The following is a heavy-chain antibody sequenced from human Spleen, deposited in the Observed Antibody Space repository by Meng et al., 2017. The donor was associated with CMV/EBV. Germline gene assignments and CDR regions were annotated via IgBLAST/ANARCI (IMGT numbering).Heavy chain of an antibody. CDR3: AREGIAVAQYGMDV. Sequence: GESLKISCAASGFTFSSYSMNWVRQAPGKGLEWVSSISSSSSYIYYADSVKGRFTISRDNAKNSLYLQMNSLRAEDMAVYYCAREGIAVAQYGMDVWGQGTTVTVSS. J-gene: IGHJ6*02. D-gene: IGHD6-19*01. V-gene: IGHV3-21*01. CDR2: ISSSSSYI. CDR1: GFTFSSYS.